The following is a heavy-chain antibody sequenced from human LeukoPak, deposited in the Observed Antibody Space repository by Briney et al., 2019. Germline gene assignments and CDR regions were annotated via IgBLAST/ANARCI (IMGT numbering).Heavy chain of an antibody. V-gene: IGHV5-10-1*01. CDR3: ARAATVTGRWYFDR. CDR2: IDPRNSNS. CDR1: GYTFTSYW. D-gene: IGHD4-17*01. Sequence: GESLKISCAGSGYTFTSYWISWVRQMPGKGLEWMGWIDPRNSNSKYTPSSQGHVTMSIDKSITTAYLQWFSLEASDTATYYCARAATVTGRWYFDRWAVAPRSLSPQ. J-gene: IGHJ2*01.